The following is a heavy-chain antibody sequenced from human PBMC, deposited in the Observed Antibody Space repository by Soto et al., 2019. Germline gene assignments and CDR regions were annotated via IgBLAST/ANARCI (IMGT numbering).Heavy chain of an antibody. CDR3: ASIYYGSGKPLGY. CDR2: ISSSSSTI. V-gene: IGHV3-48*01. J-gene: IGHJ4*02. Sequence: EVQLVESGGGLVQPGGSLRLSCAASGFTFSSYSMNWVRQAPGKGLEWVSYISSSSSTIYYADSVKGRFTISRDNAKNSLYLQVNSLRAEDTAVYYCASIYYGSGKPLGYWGQGTVVTVSS. CDR1: GFTFSSYS. D-gene: IGHD3-10*01.